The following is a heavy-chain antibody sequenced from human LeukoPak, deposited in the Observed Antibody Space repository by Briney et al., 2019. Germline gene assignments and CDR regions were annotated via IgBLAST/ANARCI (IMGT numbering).Heavy chain of an antibody. J-gene: IGHJ5*02. Sequence: GSSVKVSCKASGGTFSSYAISWVRQAPGQGLEWMGGIIPIFGTANYAQKFQGRVTITADKSTSTAYMELSSLRSEDTAVYYCAREARAVAGIWPVTGPRNNWFDPWGQGTLVTVSS. V-gene: IGHV1-69*06. D-gene: IGHD6-19*01. CDR2: IIPIFGTA. CDR3: AREARAVAGIWPVTGPRNNWFDP. CDR1: GGTFSSYA.